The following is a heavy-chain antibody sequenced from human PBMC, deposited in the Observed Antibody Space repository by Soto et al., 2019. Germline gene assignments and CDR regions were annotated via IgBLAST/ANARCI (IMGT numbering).Heavy chain of an antibody. CDR2: IFHDGTT. J-gene: IGHJ5*02. V-gene: IGHV4-31*03. CDR1: GGSISGVGYY. D-gene: IGHD6-13*01. Sequence: QLQLQESGPGLVEPSQTLSLPCTVSGGSISGVGYYWSWIRQNPGKGLEWVGYIFHDGTTYYNPSLKSRLIISVDTSKTQCSLKLNSVTAADTAVYYCARAWTAAAGWANWFDLWGQGTLVTVSS. CDR3: ARAWTAAAGWANWFDL.